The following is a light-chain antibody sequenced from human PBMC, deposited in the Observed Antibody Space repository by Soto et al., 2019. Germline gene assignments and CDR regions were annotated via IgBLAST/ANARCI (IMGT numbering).Light chain of an antibody. J-gene: IGKJ1*01. CDR2: TAA. CDR1: QSINYY. V-gene: IGKV1-5*01. Sequence: IEMTQSPSSLSASVGDRVIITCRASQSINYYLNWYQQQPGKAPKLLVSTAASLESGVPSRFSGSGSGTEFTLTISSLQPDDFATYYCQQYNSYSRTFGQGTKVDIK. CDR3: QQYNSYSRT.